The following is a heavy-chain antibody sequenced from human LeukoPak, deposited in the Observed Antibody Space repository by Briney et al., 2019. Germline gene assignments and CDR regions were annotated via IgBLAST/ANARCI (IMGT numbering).Heavy chain of an antibody. CDR3: ARDPRATVTPRFDP. Sequence: PGGSLRLSCAASGFTFSSYAMHWVRQAPGKGLEWVAVMSYDGSNKYYADSVKGRFTISRDNSKNTLYLQMNSLRAEDTAVYYCARDPRATVTPRFDPWGQGTLVTVSS. J-gene: IGHJ5*02. D-gene: IGHD4-17*01. V-gene: IGHV3-30-3*01. CDR2: MSYDGSNK. CDR1: GFTFSSYA.